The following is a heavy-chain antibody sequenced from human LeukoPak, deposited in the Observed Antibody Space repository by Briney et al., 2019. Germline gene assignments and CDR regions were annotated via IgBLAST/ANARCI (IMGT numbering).Heavy chain of an antibody. J-gene: IGHJ4*02. CDR3: ARDLASSGYYYYFDY. V-gene: IGHV3-48*03. CDR1: GFTFSSYE. CDR2: ISSSGSTI. Sequence: GGSLRLSCAASGFTFSSYEMNWVRQAPGKGLEWVSYISSSGSTIYYADSVKGRFTVSRDNAKNSLYLQMNSLRAEDTALYYCARDLASSGYYYYFDYWGQGTLVTVSS. D-gene: IGHD3-22*01.